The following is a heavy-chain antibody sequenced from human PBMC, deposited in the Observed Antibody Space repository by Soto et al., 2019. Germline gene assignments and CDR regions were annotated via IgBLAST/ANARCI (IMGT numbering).Heavy chain of an antibody. Sequence: GGSLRLSCAASGFTFSNYWMNWVRQAPGKGLEWVGNIKEGGSKQGYVDSVRGRFTISRDNAKNSLYLQINSLRAEDTAVYYCARGTRNPGLDNWGQGTLVTVSS. CDR1: GFTFSNYW. CDR3: ARGTRNPGLDN. J-gene: IGHJ4*02. CDR2: IKEGGSKQ. V-gene: IGHV3-7*03. D-gene: IGHD1-7*01.